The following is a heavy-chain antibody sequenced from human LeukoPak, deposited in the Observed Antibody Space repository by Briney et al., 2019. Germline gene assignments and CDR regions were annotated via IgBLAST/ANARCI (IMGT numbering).Heavy chain of an antibody. CDR2: ISAYNGNT. CDR1: GYTFTSYG. V-gene: IGHV1-18*01. CDR3: ARGYYDFWSGSHYFDY. D-gene: IGHD3-3*01. J-gene: IGHJ4*02. Sequence: ASVKVSCKASGYTFTSYGICWVRQAPGQGLEWMGWISAYNGNTNYAQKLQGRVTMTTDTSTSTAYMELRSLRSDDTAVYYCARGYYDFWSGSHYFDYWGQGTLVTVSS.